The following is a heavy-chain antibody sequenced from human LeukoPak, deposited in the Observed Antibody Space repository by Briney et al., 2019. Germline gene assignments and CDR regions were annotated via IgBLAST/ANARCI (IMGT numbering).Heavy chain of an antibody. D-gene: IGHD3-3*01. CDR3: ARAKYYDFWGTVKVNWFDP. CDR2: IIPIFGTA. CDR1: GGTFSSYA. V-gene: IGHV1-69*13. J-gene: IGHJ5*02. Sequence: GASVKVSCKASGGTFSSYAICWVRQAPGQGLEWMGGIIPIFGTANYAQKFQGRVTITADESTSTAYMELSSLRSEDTAVYYCARAKYYDFWGTVKVNWFDPWGQGTLVTVSS.